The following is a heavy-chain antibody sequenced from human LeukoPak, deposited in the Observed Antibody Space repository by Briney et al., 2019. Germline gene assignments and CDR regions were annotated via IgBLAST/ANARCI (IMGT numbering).Heavy chain of an antibody. D-gene: IGHD3-22*01. CDR2: INGDGSNT. J-gene: IGHJ4*02. CDR1: GFTINKYW. Sequence: EGSLLLCCAAAGFTINKYWMQWGRPPAGKGQGWGSRINGDGSNTNYAVSRKGAITIARDKDKNTLKLKMSSLRAEYTAVYYCATGNYYDSRCYYTFGHWGQGTLVTVSS. CDR3: ATGNYYDSRCYYTFGH. V-gene: IGHV3-74*01.